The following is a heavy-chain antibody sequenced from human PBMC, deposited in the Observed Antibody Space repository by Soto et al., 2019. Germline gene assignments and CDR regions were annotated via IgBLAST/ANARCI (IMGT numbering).Heavy chain of an antibody. Sequence: GGSLRLSCAACGFTFDDYAMHWVRQAPGKGLEWVAVISNDESYKSYADSVKGRFTISRDNSKNTLYLQMSSLRAEDTAAYYCAKANLREFDHWGQGTLVTVSS. V-gene: IGHV3-30*18. D-gene: IGHD4-17*01. CDR3: AKANLREFDH. CDR2: ISNDESYK. CDR1: GFTFDDYA. J-gene: IGHJ4*02.